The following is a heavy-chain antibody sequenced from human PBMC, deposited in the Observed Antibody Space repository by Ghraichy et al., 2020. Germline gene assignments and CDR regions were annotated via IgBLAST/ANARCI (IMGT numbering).Heavy chain of an antibody. CDR2: LSTGGAST. CDR3: AKDHDFWSGYYGYDLDH. CDR1: GFTFSSYA. Sequence: ETLSLTCEASGFTFSSYAMSWVRHVPGKGLEWVSSLSTGGASTYYADSVKGRFTISRDNSKNTLYLDMSSLRAEDTAVYYCAKDHDFWSGYYGYDLDHWGQGTLVTVSS. V-gene: IGHV3-23*01. J-gene: IGHJ4*02. D-gene: IGHD3-3*01.